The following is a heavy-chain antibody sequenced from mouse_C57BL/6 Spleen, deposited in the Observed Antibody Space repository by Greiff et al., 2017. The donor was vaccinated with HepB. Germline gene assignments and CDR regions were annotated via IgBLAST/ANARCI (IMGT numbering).Heavy chain of an antibody. V-gene: IGHV1-80*01. J-gene: IGHJ1*03. CDR2: IYPGDGDT. D-gene: IGHD1-1*01. CDR1: GYAFSSYW. Sequence: LVESGAELVKPGASVKISCKASGYAFSSYWMNWVKQRPGKGLEWIGQIYPGDGDTNYNGKFKGKATLTADKSSSTAYMQLRSLTSEDSAVYFCARNPITTVVARYFDVWGTGTTVTVSS. CDR3: ARNPITTVVARYFDV.